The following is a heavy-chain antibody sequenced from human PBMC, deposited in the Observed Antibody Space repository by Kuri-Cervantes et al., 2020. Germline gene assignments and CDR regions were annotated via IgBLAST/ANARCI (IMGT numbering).Heavy chain of an antibody. CDR3: AKDMGLGGSGWYFDY. V-gene: IGHV3-53*05. J-gene: IGHJ4*02. D-gene: IGHD6-19*01. CDR2: IYSCGST. CDR1: GFTVSSNY. Sequence: GGSLRLSCAASGFTVSSNYMSWVRQAPGKGLEWVSVIYSCGSTYYADSVKGRFTISRDNAKNSLYLQMNSLRAEDTALYYCAKDMGLGGSGWYFDYWGQGTLVTVSS.